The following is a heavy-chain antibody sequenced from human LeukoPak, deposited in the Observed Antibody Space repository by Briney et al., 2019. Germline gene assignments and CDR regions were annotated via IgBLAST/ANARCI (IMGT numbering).Heavy chain of an antibody. CDR1: GGSFSGYY. CDR3: ARELDTPMVTHDALDV. J-gene: IGHJ3*01. Sequence: PSETLSLTCAVYGGSFSGYYWSWIRQPPGKGLEWIGEINHSGSTNYNPSLKSRVTISVDTSKNQFSLKLSSVTAADTAVYYCARELDTPMVTHDALDVWGLGTMVIVSS. CDR2: INHSGST. D-gene: IGHD5-18*01. V-gene: IGHV4-34*01.